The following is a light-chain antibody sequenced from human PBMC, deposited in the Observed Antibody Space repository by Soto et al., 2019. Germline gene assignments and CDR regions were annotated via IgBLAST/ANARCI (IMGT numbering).Light chain of an antibody. J-gene: IGLJ3*02. CDR3: CSYAGSSIEV. Sequence: QSALTQPASVSGSPGQSITISCTGTSSDVGSYNLVSWYQQHPGKAPKLMIYEVSKRRSGVSNRFSGSKSGNTASLTISGLQAEDEADYYCCSYAGSSIEVFGGGTKLTVL. CDR1: SSDVGSYNL. V-gene: IGLV2-23*02. CDR2: EVS.